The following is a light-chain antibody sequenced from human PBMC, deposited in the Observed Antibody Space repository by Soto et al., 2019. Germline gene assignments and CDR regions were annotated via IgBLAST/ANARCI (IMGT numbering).Light chain of an antibody. CDR1: QSIGSN. V-gene: IGKV3-15*01. J-gene: IGKJ3*01. Sequence: ETVLTQSPATFSVSPGERATLSCRASQSIGSNLAWYQQRPCQPPRLLIYGASTRATGVPARFSGSGSGTEFTPTINSLQSEDFALYYCQQYNKWPLFTFGPGTKVDIK. CDR2: GAS. CDR3: QQYNKWPLFT.